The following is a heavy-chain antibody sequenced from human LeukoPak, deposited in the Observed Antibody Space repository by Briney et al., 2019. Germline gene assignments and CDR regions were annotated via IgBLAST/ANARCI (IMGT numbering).Heavy chain of an antibody. CDR3: ARRNYISRGGDYSNPFKVRELRYYYYGLDV. V-gene: IGHV3-48*03. D-gene: IGHD4-11*01. CDR1: GFTLSSYE. CDR2: ISSSGTTI. Sequence: GGSLRLSCTASGFTLSSYEMNWVRQAPGKGLEWVSYISSSGTTIYYADSVKGRFTISRDSAKNSLYLQMNSLRAEDTAVYYCARRNYISRGGDYSNPFKVRELRYYYYGLDVWGQGTTVTVSS. J-gene: IGHJ6*02.